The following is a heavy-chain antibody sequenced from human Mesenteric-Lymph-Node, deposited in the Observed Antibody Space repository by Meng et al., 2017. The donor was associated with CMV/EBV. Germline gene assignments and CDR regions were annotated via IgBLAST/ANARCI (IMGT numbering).Heavy chain of an antibody. CDR2: ISNDGSSQ. J-gene: IGHJ3*01. Sequence: GESLKISCAASGFTFSSYGMHWVRQAPGKGLEWVAVISNDGSSQNYADSVKGRFTISRDNSKNMLFLQMSSLRAEDTAVYFCARFEGLYNGFDVWGQGTVVTVSS. CDR1: GFTFSSYG. V-gene: IGHV3-33*01. D-gene: IGHD3-10*01. CDR3: ARFEGLYNGFDV.